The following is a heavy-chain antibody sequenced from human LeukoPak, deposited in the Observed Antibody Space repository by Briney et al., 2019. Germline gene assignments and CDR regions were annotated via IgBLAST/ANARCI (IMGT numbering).Heavy chain of an antibody. D-gene: IGHD5-18*01. J-gene: IGHJ4*02. Sequence: PGGSLRLSCAASGFTFTSYAMSWVRQAPGKGLEWVSAISGNGGATYYADSVKGRFTISRDNSKITPHVQINSQRTESTALYYCAKSATAIVGDNLSDYGGQGTLVSVSS. CDR3: AKSATAIVGDNLSDY. CDR1: GFTFTSYA. V-gene: IGHV3-23*01. CDR2: ISGNGGAT.